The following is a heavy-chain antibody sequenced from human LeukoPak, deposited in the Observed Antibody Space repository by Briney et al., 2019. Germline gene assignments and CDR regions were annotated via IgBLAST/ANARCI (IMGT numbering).Heavy chain of an antibody. J-gene: IGHJ4*02. CDR3: ASTSPGIVVVPAAIDY. Sequence: SETLSLTCTVSGGSISSYYWNWIRQSPGKGLEWIGYIYYSGSTYYNPSLKSRVTISVDTSKNQFSLKLSSVTAADTAVYYCASTSPGIVVVPAAIDYWGQGTLVTVSS. CDR1: GGSISSYY. CDR2: IYYSGST. V-gene: IGHV4-59*08. D-gene: IGHD2-2*02.